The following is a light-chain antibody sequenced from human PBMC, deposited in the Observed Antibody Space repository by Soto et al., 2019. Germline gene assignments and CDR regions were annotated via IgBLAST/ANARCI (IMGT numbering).Light chain of an antibody. CDR3: NSYTSSSTRV. Sequence: QSALTQPASLSGSPGQSITISCTGTSSDVGAYNSVSWYQQHPGKAPKLIIYAVTNRPSGVSNRFSGSKSGNTASLAIFGLQAEDEADYYCNSYTSSSTRVFGGGTKLTVL. J-gene: IGLJ2*01. CDR2: AVT. V-gene: IGLV2-14*03. CDR1: SSDVGAYNS.